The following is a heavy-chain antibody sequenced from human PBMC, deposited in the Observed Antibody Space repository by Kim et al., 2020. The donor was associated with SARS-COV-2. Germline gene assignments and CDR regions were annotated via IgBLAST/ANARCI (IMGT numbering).Heavy chain of an antibody. CDR3: AGGRESIAAAETVEYYYYGMDV. CDR1: GGTFSSYA. D-gene: IGHD6-13*01. CDR2: IIPIFGTA. V-gene: IGHV1-69*13. Sequence: SVKVSCKASGGTFSSYAISWVRQAPGQGLEWMGGIIPIFGTANYAQKFQGRVTITADESTSTAYMELSSLRSEDTAVYYCAGGRESIAAAETVEYYYYGMDVWGQGTTVTVSS. J-gene: IGHJ6*02.